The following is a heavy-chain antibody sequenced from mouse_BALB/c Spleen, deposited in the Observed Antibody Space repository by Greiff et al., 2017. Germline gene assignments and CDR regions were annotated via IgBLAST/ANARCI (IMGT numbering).Heavy chain of an antibody. J-gene: IGHJ2*01. V-gene: IGHV5-17*02. CDR2: ISSGSSTI. Sequence: EVKLMESWGGLVQPGGSRKLSCAASGFTFSSFGMHWVRQAPEKGLEWVAYISSGSSTIYYADTVKGRFTISRDNPKNTLFLQMTSLRSEDTAMYYCARSLYGNYFDYWGQGTTLTVSS. CDR1: GFTFSSFG. CDR3: ARSLYGNYFDY. D-gene: IGHD2-1*01.